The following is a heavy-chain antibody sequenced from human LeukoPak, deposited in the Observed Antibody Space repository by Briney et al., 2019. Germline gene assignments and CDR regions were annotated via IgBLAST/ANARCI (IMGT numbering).Heavy chain of an antibody. V-gene: IGHV4-38-2*02. CDR2: IYHSGST. CDR1: GYSISSGYY. J-gene: IGHJ6*03. Sequence: PSETLSLTCTVSGYSISSGYYWGWIRQPPGKGLEWIGSIYHSGSTYYNPSLKSRVTISVDTSKNQFSLKLSSVTAADTAVYYCARDNGYMDVWGKGTTVTVSS. CDR3: ARDNGYMDV.